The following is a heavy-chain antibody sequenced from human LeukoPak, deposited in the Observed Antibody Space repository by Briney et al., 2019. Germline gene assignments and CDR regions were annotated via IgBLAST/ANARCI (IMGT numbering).Heavy chain of an antibody. CDR2: ISYDGSNK. V-gene: IGHV3-30-3*01. CDR3: AKDVPEHSSLLLQDYGGFDY. CDR1: GFTFSSYA. Sequence: GRSLRLSCAASGFTFSSYAMHWVRQAPGKGLEWVAVISYDGSNKYYADSVKGRFTISRDNSKNTLYLQMNSLRAEDTAVYYCAKDVPEHSSLLLQDYGGFDYWGQGTLVTVSS. J-gene: IGHJ4*02. D-gene: IGHD6-6*01.